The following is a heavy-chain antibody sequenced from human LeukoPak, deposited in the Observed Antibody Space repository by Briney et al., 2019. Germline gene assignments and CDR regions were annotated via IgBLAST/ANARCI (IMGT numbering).Heavy chain of an antibody. CDR1: GFTFTSYG. CDR2: ISTYNGNT. Sequence: GASVKVSCMASGFTFTSYGIGWVRQAPGQGLEWMGWISTYNGNTHYAQNLQGRVTMTTDTSTSTAYMELRSLRSDDTAVYYCARDLGEQQDGLNWFDPWGQGTLVTVSS. CDR3: ARDLGEQQDGLNWFDP. J-gene: IGHJ5*02. V-gene: IGHV1-18*01. D-gene: IGHD3-10*01.